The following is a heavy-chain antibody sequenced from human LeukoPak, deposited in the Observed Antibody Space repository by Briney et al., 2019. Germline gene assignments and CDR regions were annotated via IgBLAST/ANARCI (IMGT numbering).Heavy chain of an antibody. D-gene: IGHD3-22*01. CDR1: GYIFTSYW. V-gene: IGHV5-51*01. Sequence: GXSLRLSCTGSGYIFTSYWIGWVRQMPGKGLEWMGIIYPGDSDTRYSPSFQGQVTISADKSISTAYLQWSSLKASDTAMYYCARRMDDSSGYYYVGFDYWGQGTLVTVSS. J-gene: IGHJ4*02. CDR2: IYPGDSDT. CDR3: ARRMDDSSGYYYVGFDY.